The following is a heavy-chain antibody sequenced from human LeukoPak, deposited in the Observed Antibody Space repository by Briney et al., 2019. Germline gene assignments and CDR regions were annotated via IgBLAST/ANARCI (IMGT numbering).Heavy chain of an antibody. CDR1: GYTFSSYG. V-gene: IGHV1-18*01. CDR2: ISEYNGNK. Sequence: WASVRVSCKASGYTFSSYGISWVRQAPGQGLEWMGWISEYNGNKNYIQKLKGRVTMTTDTSTSTAYMVLRSLRSDDTAVYYCARDEGSSSQPFDYWGQGTLVTVSS. CDR3: ARDEGSSSQPFDY. J-gene: IGHJ4*02. D-gene: IGHD6-6*01.